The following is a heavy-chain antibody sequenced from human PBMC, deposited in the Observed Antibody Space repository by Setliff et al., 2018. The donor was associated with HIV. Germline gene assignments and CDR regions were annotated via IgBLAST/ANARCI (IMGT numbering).Heavy chain of an antibody. V-gene: IGHV3-23*01. D-gene: IGHD1-1*01. CDR3: ARSPGMFDY. CDR1: GFTFSTYA. Sequence: GGSLRLSCVASGFTFSTYAINWVRLAPGKGLEWVSSISGSGYPYYADSVKGRFTISRDNSKNTVYLQMTSLRAEYTAVYYCARSPGMFDYWGQGTPVTVSS. J-gene: IGHJ4*02. CDR2: ISGSGYP.